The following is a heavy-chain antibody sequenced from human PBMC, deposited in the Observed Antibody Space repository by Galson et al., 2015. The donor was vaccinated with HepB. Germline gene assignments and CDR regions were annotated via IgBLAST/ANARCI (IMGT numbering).Heavy chain of an antibody. CDR3: ARDRGYCGNTSCYADYYYYMDV. J-gene: IGHJ6*03. CDR2: IFYSGST. Sequence: TLSLTCTVSGGSISSGGYYWSWIRQHPGKGLEWIGYIFYSGSTYYNPSLKSRVTISVDTSKNQFSLKLSSMTAADTAVYYCARDRGYCGNTSCYADYYYYMDVWGKGTTVTVSS. V-gene: IGHV4-31*03. CDR1: GGSISSGGYY. D-gene: IGHD2-2*01.